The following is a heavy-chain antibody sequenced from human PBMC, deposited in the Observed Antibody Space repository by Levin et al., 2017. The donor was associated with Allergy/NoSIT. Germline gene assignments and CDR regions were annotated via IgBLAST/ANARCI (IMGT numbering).Heavy chain of an antibody. V-gene: IGHV3-74*01. D-gene: IGHD2-21*02. J-gene: IGHJ5*02. CDR2: INSDGGVT. CDR3: VRPLVVVTAPFDP. Sequence: GGSLRLSCVASGFNFGSYWMHWVRQVPGKGLLWVARINSDGGVTNYADSVKGRFTISRDNAKNTMFLQMNSLRVEDTAVYYCVRPLVVVTAPFDPWGQGTLVTVSS. CDR1: GFNFGSYW.